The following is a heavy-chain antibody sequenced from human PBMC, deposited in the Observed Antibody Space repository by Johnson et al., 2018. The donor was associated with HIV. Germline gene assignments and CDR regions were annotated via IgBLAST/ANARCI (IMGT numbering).Heavy chain of an antibody. Sequence: QVQLVESEGGVVQPGRSLRLSCAASGFTFSSYAMHWVRQAPGKGLEWVAVISYDGSDKYYADSVKGRFTISRDNSKNTLYLQMNSLRAEDTAVYYCARDQAAAGGEACDMWGQGTMVTVSS. CDR3: ARDQAAAGGEACDM. CDR1: GFTFSSYA. D-gene: IGHD6-13*01. V-gene: IGHV3-30*04. CDR2: ISYDGSDK. J-gene: IGHJ3*02.